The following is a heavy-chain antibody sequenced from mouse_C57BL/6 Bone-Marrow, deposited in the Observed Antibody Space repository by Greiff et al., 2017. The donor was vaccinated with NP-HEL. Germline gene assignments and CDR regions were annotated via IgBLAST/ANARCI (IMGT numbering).Heavy chain of an antibody. J-gene: IGHJ4*01. CDR3: ARSKGGYYDYYAMDY. CDR1: GYSFTDYN. D-gene: IGHD2-3*01. V-gene: IGHV1-39*01. CDR2: INPNYGTT. Sequence: VQLKESGPELVKPGASVKISCKASGYSFTDYNMNWVKQSNGKSLEWIGVINPNYGTTSYNQKFKGKATLTVDQSSSTAYMQLNSLTSEDSAVYYCARSKGGYYDYYAMDYWGQGTSVTVSS.